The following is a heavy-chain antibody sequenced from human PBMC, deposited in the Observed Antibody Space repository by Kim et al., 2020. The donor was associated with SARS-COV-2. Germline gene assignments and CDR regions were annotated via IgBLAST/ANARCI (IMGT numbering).Heavy chain of an antibody. CDR2: STI. V-gene: IGHV3-48*02. CDR3: ARSGNFRVDY. J-gene: IGHJ4*02. Sequence: STIYYAVSVKGRCTISRDNAKNSVYLQMNSLRDEDTAVYYCARSGNFRVDYWGQGTLVTVSS.